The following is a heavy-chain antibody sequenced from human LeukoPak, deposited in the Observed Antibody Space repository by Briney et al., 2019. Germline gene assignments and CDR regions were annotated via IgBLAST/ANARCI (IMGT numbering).Heavy chain of an antibody. Sequence: PGGSLRLSCAASGFTFSSYAMHWVRQAPGQGLEWMGWINPNSGDTNYAQKLQGRVTMTWDTSISTAYMELSSLRSDDTAVYYCARGDFDYWGQGTLVTVSS. J-gene: IGHJ4*02. CDR2: INPNSGDT. V-gene: IGHV1-2*02. CDR3: ARGDFDY. CDR1: GFTFSSYA.